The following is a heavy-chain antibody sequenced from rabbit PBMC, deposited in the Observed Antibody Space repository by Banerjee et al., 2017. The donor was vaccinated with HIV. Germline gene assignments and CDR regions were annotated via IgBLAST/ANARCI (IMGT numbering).Heavy chain of an antibody. D-gene: IGHD2-1*01. J-gene: IGHJ4*01. Sequence: QSLEESGGGLVKPEGSLTLTCTASGFSFSNKYVMCWVRQAPGKGLEWIGCIDTDWDSAFYASWVISRFTISKTSSTTVTLQMTSLTAADTATYFCARYRHDYGVALDLWGPGTLVTVS. CDR2: IDTDWDSA. V-gene: IGHV1S40*01. CDR1: GFSFSNKYV. CDR3: ARYRHDYGVALDL.